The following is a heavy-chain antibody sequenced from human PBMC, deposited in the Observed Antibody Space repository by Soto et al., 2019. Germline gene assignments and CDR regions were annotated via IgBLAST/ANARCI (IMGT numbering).Heavy chain of an antibody. CDR1: GYTFTSYG. CDR3: ARDRIAARFRYGMDV. J-gene: IGHJ6*02. CDR2: ISAYNGNT. V-gene: IGHV1-18*04. D-gene: IGHD6-13*01. Sequence: ASVKVSCKASGYTFTSYGISWVRQAPGQGLEWMGLISAYNGNTNYAQKLQGRVTMTTDTSTSTAYMELRSLRSDDTAVYYCARDRIAARFRYGMDVWGQGTMVTVSS.